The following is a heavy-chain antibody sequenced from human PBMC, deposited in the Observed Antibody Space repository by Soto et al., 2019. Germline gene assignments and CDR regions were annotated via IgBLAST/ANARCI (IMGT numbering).Heavy chain of an antibody. CDR2: INHSGST. CDR1: GGSFSGYY. Sequence: LSLTCAVYGGSFSGYYWSWIRQPPGKGLEWIGEINHSGSTNYNPSLKSRVTISVDTSKNQFSLKLSSVTAADTAVYYCARGYYYGMDVWGQGTTVTVSS. V-gene: IGHV4-34*01. CDR3: ARGYYYGMDV. J-gene: IGHJ6*02.